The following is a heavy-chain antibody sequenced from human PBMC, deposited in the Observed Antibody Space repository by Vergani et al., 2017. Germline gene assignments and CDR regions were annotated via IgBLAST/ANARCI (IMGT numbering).Heavy chain of an antibody. CDR3: AKQYGPSYYYDSSGYYEGIDY. V-gene: IGHV3-23*01. D-gene: IGHD3-22*01. Sequence: EVQLLESGGGLVQPGGSLRLSCAASGFTFSSYAMSWVRQAPGKGLEWVSAISGSGGSTYYADSVKGRFTISRDNSKNKLYLQMNSLRAEDTAVYYCAKQYGPSYYYDSSGYYEGIDYWGQGTLVTVSS. CDR2: ISGSGGST. CDR1: GFTFSSYA. J-gene: IGHJ4*02.